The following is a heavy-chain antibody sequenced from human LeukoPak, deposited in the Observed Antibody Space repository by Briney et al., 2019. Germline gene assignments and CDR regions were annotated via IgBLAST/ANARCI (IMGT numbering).Heavy chain of an antibody. CDR2: INPDSGGI. V-gene: IGHV1-2*02. CDR1: GYTFTGYY. J-gene: IGHJ6*02. CDR3: ARDGDTYGYYYYGMDV. D-gene: IGHD5-18*01. Sequence: ASVKVSCKASGYTFTGYYMHWVRQAAGQGREWMGWINPDSGGIKHVTKFKGRVTMTRDTSISTAYMELSSLRSDPTAVYYCARDGDTYGYYYYGMDVWGQGTTVTVSS.